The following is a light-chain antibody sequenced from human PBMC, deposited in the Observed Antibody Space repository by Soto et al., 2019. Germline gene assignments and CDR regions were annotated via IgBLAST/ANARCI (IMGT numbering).Light chain of an antibody. V-gene: IGKV1-33*01. CDR3: QQYDNIPRT. CDR1: QHISKF. J-gene: IGKJ2*01. Sequence: DIQMTQSPSSLSASVGDRVTLTCRASQHISKFINWYQQKPGKAPKLLIYDASILVTGVPSRFSGSGYGTDFTFTISSLQSDDIATYYCQQYDNIPRTFGQGTKVEVK. CDR2: DAS.